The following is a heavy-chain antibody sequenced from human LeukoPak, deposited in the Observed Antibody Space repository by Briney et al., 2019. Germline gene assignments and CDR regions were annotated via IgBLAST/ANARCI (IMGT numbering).Heavy chain of an antibody. Sequence: GGSLRLSCAASGFTVSSNYMSWVRQAPGKGLEWVSVIDSGGSTYYADTVKGRFTISKDNSKNTLYLQMNSLRAEDTAVYYCSKTSVLRYFDWLYHHDAFDIWGQGTMVTVSS. CDR1: GFTVSSNY. V-gene: IGHV3-66*01. CDR2: IDSGGST. CDR3: SKTSVLRYFDWLYHHDAFDI. J-gene: IGHJ3*02. D-gene: IGHD3-9*01.